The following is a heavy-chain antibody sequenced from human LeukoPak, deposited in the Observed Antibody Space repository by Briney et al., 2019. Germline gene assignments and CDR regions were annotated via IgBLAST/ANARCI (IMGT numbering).Heavy chain of an antibody. CDR3: ARDLAENYFDY. CDR1: GGSISSYY. CDR2: IYYSGST. D-gene: IGHD3-16*01. V-gene: IGHV4-59*01. J-gene: IGHJ4*02. Sequence: SETLSLTCTVSGGSISSYYWSWIRQPPGKGLEWIGYIYYSGSTNYNPSLKSRVTITVDTSKNQFSLKLSSVTAADTAVYYCARDLAENYFDYWGQGTLVTVSS.